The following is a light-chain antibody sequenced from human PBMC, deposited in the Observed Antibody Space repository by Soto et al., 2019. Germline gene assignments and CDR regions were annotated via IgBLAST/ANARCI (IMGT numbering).Light chain of an antibody. CDR2: GAS. J-gene: IGKJ5*01. V-gene: IGKV3-15*01. CDR1: QSVYSN. Sequence: EVVMTQSPATLSVSPGERATLSCRASQSVYSNLAWYQEKPGQAPRLLIYGASTRETGIAARFSGSGSGTEFTLTISRLEPEDFAVYYCQQRSNWPITFGQGTRLEIK. CDR3: QQRSNWPIT.